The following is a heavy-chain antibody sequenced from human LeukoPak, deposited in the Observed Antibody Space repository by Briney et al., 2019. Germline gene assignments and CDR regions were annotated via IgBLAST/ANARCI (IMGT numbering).Heavy chain of an antibody. J-gene: IGHJ6*03. CDR2: INSGSTYM. Sequence: PGGSLRLSCGASGFYFSSYSMNWVRQAPGKGLEWVSSINSGSTYMYYADSVKGRFTISRDSAKNSLHLQMYSLRAEDTAVYFCARVEATTGRNYHYYYMDVWGKGTTVTVSS. D-gene: IGHD1-1*01. V-gene: IGHV3-21*01. CDR1: GFYFSSYS. CDR3: ARVEATTGRNYHYYYMDV.